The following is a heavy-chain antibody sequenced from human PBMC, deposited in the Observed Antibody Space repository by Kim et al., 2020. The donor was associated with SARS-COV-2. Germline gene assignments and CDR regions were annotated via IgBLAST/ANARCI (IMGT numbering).Heavy chain of an antibody. V-gene: IGHV1-18*01. D-gene: IGHD3-10*01. Sequence: ASVKVSCKAFGYTFSSYGISWVRQAPGHGLEWMAWISAYNGNTNYAQKFQGRVTVTTDTSTSTAYMELRSLRSDDTAVYYCARAQYGSASPFEYWGQGTLVTVSS. CDR1: GYTFSSYG. CDR2: ISAYNGNT. CDR3: ARAQYGSASPFEY. J-gene: IGHJ4*02.